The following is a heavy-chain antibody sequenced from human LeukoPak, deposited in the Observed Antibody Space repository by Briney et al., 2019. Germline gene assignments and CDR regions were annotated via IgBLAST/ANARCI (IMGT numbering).Heavy chain of an antibody. CDR2: IYYSGST. J-gene: IGHJ4*02. Sequence: SATLSLTCTVPGGSISSYYWSWIRQPPGKGLEWIGYIYYSGSTNYNPSLNSRVTISVDTSKNQFSLKLSSVTAADTAVYYCARQGYYDTGGQLFDYWGQGTLVTVSS. CDR3: ARQGYYDTGGQLFDY. D-gene: IGHD3-22*01. V-gene: IGHV4-59*08. CDR1: GGSISSYY.